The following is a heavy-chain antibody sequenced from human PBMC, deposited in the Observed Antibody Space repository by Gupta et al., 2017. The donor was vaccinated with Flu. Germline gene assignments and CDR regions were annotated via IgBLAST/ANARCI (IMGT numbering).Heavy chain of an antibody. CDR2: IKGDGSEI. CDR3: ARGPNSGYSYLDT. V-gene: IGHV3-7*01. Sequence: WMTWVRQAPGKGPEWVANIKGDGSEINYVDSVKGRFTISRDNAKRSLYLQMSSLRVEDTAVYYCARGPNSGYSYLDTWGQGTLVTVSA. D-gene: IGHD3-22*01. J-gene: IGHJ5*02. CDR1: W.